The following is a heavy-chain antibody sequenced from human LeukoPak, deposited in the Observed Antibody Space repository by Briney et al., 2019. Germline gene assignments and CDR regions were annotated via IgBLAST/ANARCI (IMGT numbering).Heavy chain of an antibody. V-gene: IGHV1-3*01. J-gene: IGHJ4*02. CDR2: INAGNGNT. CDR1: GYTFTSYA. Sequence: GGSLRLSCAASGYTFTSYAMHWVRQAPGQRLEWMGWINAGNGNTKYSQKFQGRVTITRDTSASTAYMELSSLRSEDTAVYYCAKSRGYCSSTSCYWPSDYWGQGTLVTVSS. CDR3: AKSRGYCSSTSCYWPSDY. D-gene: IGHD2-2*01.